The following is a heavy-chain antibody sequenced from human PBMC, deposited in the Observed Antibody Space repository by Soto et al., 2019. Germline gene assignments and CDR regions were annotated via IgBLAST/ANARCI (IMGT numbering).Heavy chain of an antibody. CDR2: ISYDGSNK. D-gene: IGHD6-19*01. V-gene: IGHV3-30-3*01. Sequence: GGSLRLSCAASGFTFSSYAMHWVRQAPGKGLEWVAVISYDGSNKYYADSVKGRFTISRDNSKNTLYLQMNSLRAEDTAVYYCAGVAVAGNYGMDVWGQGTTVTVSS. CDR1: GFTFSSYA. J-gene: IGHJ6*02. CDR3: AGVAVAGNYGMDV.